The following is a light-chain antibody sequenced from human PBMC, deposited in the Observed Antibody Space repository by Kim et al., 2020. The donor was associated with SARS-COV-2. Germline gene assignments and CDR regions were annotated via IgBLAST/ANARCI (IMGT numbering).Light chain of an antibody. CDR1: SSDVGGYNY. CDR2: DVS. CDR3: GSCTSGSIWV. Sequence: GQSITISCTGTSSDVGGYNYVSFDQHHPGETPKLMIYDVSRRPSVVSTRFSVSESGCTASLTISGLDDEDAAGYYGGSCTSGSIWVFGGGTQLTVL. V-gene: IGLV2-14*03. J-gene: IGLJ3*02.